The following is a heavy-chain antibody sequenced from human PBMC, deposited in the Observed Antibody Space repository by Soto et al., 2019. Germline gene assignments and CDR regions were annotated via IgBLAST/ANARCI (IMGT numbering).Heavy chain of an antibody. D-gene: IGHD3-16*01. CDR2: IYYSGST. V-gene: IGHV4-39*01. J-gene: IGHJ6*02. CDR3: ARLWPYYYGMDV. Sequence: QLQLQESGPGLVKPSETLSLTCTVSGGSISSSSYYWGWIRQPPGKGLEWIGSIYYSGSTYYNPSLKSRVTISVDTSENQFSLKLSSVTAADTAVYYCARLWPYYYGMDVWGQGTTVTVSS. CDR1: GGSISSSSYY.